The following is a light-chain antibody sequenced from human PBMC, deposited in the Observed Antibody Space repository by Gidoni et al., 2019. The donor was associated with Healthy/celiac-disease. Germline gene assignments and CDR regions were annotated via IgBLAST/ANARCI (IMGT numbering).Light chain of an antibody. CDR2: DAS. V-gene: IGKV1-33*01. J-gene: IGKJ4*01. CDR3: QQYDNLPLT. CDR1: QDISNH. Sequence: DIQTTQTPSSLSASVGDRVTITGQDSQDISNHLNWDQQKPVKAPKLLIYDASNLDTGVPSRFSGGGSGTDFTFTISSLQLEVIATYYCQQYDNLPLTFGGGTKVEIK.